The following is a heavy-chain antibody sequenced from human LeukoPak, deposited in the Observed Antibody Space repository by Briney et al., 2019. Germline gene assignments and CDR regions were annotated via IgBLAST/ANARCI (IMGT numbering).Heavy chain of an antibody. V-gene: IGHV4-59*01. CDR1: GGSISSYY. Sequence: SETLSLTCTVSGGSISSYYWSWIRQPPGKGLEWIGYIYNSGNTNYNPSPKSRVTISVDTSKNQFSLKLSSVTAADTAVYYCARLAHGYGFDYRGQGTLVTVSS. D-gene: IGHD5-18*01. CDR3: ARLAHGYGFDY. CDR2: IYNSGNT. J-gene: IGHJ4*02.